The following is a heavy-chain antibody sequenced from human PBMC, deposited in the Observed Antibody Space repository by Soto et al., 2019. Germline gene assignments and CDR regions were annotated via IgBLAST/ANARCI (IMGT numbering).Heavy chain of an antibody. Sequence: QVQLQQWGAGLLKPSETLSLTCAVYGGSFSGYYWSWIRQPPGKGLEWIGEINDSGSTNYNPSLKRRGTISVDPSQNQFPLKLSSVTAAETAVYYCARADFWSGYYPYYSMGVLGTGTTVTVSS. D-gene: IGHD3-3*01. CDR3: ARADFWSGYYPYYSMGV. CDR1: GGSFSGYY. V-gene: IGHV4-34*01. CDR2: INDSGST. J-gene: IGHJ6*03.